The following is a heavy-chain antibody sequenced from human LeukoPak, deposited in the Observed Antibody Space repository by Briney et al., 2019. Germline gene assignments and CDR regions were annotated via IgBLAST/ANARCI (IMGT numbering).Heavy chain of an antibody. V-gene: IGHV1-46*01. J-gene: IGHJ4*02. CDR1: GYTFTIYY. Sequence: GASVKVSCKASGYTFTIYYMHWVRQAPGQGLEWMGVINPSGGSTSYAQKFQGRVTMTRDTSTSTVYMELSGLTSEDTAVYYCARDEGLDYWGQGTLVTVSS. CDR3: ARDEGLDY. CDR2: INPSGGST.